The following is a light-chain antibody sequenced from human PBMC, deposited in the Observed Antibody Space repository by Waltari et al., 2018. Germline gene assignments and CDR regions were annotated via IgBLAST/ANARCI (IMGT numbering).Light chain of an antibody. Sequence: DTVLTRSPATLSFSTGERATLSCSASQNVRNFFAWYQQTPGQAPRLLIYVTSNRATGIPARFSGSGFGTDFTLTITSLEPEDFAVYYCQQRNNWPLTFGGGTKVEIK. CDR1: QNVRNF. CDR2: VTS. CDR3: QQRNNWPLT. V-gene: IGKV3-11*01. J-gene: IGKJ4*01.